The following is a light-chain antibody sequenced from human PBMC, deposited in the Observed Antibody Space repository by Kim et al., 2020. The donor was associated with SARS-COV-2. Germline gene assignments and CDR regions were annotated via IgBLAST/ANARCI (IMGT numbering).Light chain of an antibody. J-gene: IGKJ4*01. Sequence: EIVLTQSPATLSLSPGERATLSCRASQSVSSYLAWYQQKPGQAPRLLIYDASNRATGIPARFSGSGSGTDFTLTISSLEPEDFAVYYCQQRSNPAQVTFGGGTKVDIK. CDR2: DAS. CDR3: QQRSNPAQVT. CDR1: QSVSSY. V-gene: IGKV3-11*01.